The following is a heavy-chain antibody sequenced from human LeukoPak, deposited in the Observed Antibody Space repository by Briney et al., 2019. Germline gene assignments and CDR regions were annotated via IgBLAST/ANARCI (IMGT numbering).Heavy chain of an antibody. J-gene: IGHJ4*02. CDR2: FDPEDGET. CDR1: GYTLTELS. Sequence: ASVKVSCKVSGYTLTELSMHWVRQAPGKGLEWMGGFDPEDGETIYAQKFQGRVTMTEDTSTDTAYMELSSLRSEDTAVYYCARGLWSYSGLRTGFYYWGQGTLVTVSS. V-gene: IGHV1-24*01. D-gene: IGHD5-12*01. CDR3: ARGLWSYSGLRTGFYY.